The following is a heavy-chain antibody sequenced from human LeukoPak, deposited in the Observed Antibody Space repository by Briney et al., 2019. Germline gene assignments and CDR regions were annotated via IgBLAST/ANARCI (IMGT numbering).Heavy chain of an antibody. Sequence: PGGSLRLSCAASGFTFSSYWMSWVRQAPGKGLEWVANIKQDGSEKYYVDSVKGRFTISRGNDKNSLYLQMNSLRAEDTAVYYCARESCSGGSCYSGLVAFDIWGQGTMVTVSS. V-gene: IGHV3-7*01. CDR1: GFTFSSYW. CDR2: IKQDGSEK. D-gene: IGHD2-15*01. J-gene: IGHJ3*02. CDR3: ARESCSGGSCYSGLVAFDI.